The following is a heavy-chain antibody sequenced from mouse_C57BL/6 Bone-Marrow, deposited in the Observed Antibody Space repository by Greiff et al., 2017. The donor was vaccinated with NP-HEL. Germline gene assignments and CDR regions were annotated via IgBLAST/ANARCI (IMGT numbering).Heavy chain of an antibody. CDR3: TTLWHY. CDR2: IDPENGDT. CDR1: GFNFTDDS. V-gene: IGHV14-4*01. J-gene: IGHJ2*01. D-gene: IGHD1-1*02. Sequence: VQVLASVPELVRPGASVQLSFTASGFNFTDDSMPLVKQSPEQGLAWIGWIDPENGDTEYASKFQGKATITADTSSNTAYLQLSSLTSEDTAVYYCTTLWHYWGQGTTLTVSS.